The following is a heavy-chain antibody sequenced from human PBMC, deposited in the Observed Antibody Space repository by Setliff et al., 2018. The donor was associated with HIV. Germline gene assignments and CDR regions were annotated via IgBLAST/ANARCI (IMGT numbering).Heavy chain of an antibody. CDR2: IYYSGNT. J-gene: IGHJ4*02. D-gene: IGHD6-13*01. V-gene: IGHV4-39*07. Sequence: PSETLSLTCTVSGGSIKSSSYYWGWIRQPPGKGLEWIGSIYYSGNTYYNPSLKSRVTISEDTSRNQFSLRLSSVTAADTAVYYCARGAIAAAGDFDYWGQGTLVTVSS. CDR3: ARGAIAAAGDFDY. CDR1: GGSIKSSSYY.